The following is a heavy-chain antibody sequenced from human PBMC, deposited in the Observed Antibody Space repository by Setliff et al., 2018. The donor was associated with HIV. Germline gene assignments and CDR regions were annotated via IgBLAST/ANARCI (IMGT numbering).Heavy chain of an antibody. D-gene: IGHD2-21*02. CDR2: YVPLFGTA. J-gene: IGHJ4*02. V-gene: IGHV1-69*13. Sequence: SVTVSCKASGGTFSIYSLNWVRQVPGQGLDWMAAYVPLFGTADYAQKFQCRLTISADESTSTAYMELDGLLSDDTAIYYCTKRANCGGDCFAYDHWGQGTLVTVSS. CDR1: GGTFSIYS. CDR3: TKRANCGGDCFAYDH.